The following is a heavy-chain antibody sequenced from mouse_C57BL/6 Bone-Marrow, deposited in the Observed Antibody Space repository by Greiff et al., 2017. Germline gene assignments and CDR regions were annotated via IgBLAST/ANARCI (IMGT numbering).Heavy chain of an antibody. CDR3: TTRGYYYGSSYAGFAY. D-gene: IGHD1-1*01. Sequence: EVMLVESGAELVRPGASVKLSCTASGFNIKDDYMHWVKQRPEQGLEWIGWIEPENGDTENASKFQGRATITADTSANTAYLQLRSLTSEDTAVYYCTTRGYYYGSSYAGFAYWGQGTLVTVSA. CDR1: GFNIKDDY. V-gene: IGHV14-4*01. CDR2: IEPENGDT. J-gene: IGHJ3*01.